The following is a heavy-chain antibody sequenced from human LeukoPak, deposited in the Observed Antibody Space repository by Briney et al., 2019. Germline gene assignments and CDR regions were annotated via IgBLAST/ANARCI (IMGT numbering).Heavy chain of an antibody. J-gene: IGHJ6*03. CDR1: GGSISSGGYY. Sequence: SQTLSLTCTVSGGSISSGGYYWGWIRQHPGKGLEWIGYIYYSGSTYYNPSLKSRVTISVDTSKNQFSLKLSSVTAADTAVYYCASSPGDYMDVWGKGTTVTVSS. CDR2: IYYSGST. V-gene: IGHV4-31*03. CDR3: ASSPGDYMDV.